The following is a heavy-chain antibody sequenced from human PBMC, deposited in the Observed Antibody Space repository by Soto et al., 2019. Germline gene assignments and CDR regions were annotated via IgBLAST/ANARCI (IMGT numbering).Heavy chain of an antibody. D-gene: IGHD5-12*01. Sequence: PGESLKISCKGSGYSFPSYWIGWVRQMPGKGLEWMGIMYPGDSDTRYNTSFQGQVTISADKSISTAYPQWSSLKTSDSAMYYCAISGRTRLFEVWGRGTQVTVSS. J-gene: IGHJ2*01. CDR3: AISGRTRLFEV. V-gene: IGHV5-51*01. CDR1: GYSFPSYW. CDR2: MYPGDSDT.